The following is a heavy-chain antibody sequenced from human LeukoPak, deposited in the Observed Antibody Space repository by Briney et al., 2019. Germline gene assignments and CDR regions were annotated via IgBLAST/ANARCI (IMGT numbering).Heavy chain of an antibody. D-gene: IGHD3-10*01. V-gene: IGHV3-20*04. CDR1: GFTFSSYG. CDR3: ARDQVRGLSDY. CDR2: VNWNGVST. Sequence: GGSLRLSCAASGFTFSSYGMSWVRQAPGKGLEWVSGVNWNGVSTGYADSVKGRFTISRGNAKNSLYLQMNSLRAEDTALYYCARDQVRGLSDYWGQGTLVTVSS. J-gene: IGHJ4*02.